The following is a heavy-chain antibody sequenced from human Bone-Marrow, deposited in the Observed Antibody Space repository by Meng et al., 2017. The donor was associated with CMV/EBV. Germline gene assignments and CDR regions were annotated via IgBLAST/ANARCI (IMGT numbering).Heavy chain of an antibody. CDR2: ISSSSSYI. Sequence: GESLKISCAASGFTFSSYSMNWVRQAPGKGLEWVSSISSSSSYIYYADSVKGRFTISRDNAKNSLYLQMNSLRAEDTAVYYCARGRGYGSGSYLVYFDYWGQGTLVPVSS. CDR1: GFTFSSYS. D-gene: IGHD3-10*01. J-gene: IGHJ4*02. V-gene: IGHV3-21*01. CDR3: ARGRGYGSGSYLVYFDY.